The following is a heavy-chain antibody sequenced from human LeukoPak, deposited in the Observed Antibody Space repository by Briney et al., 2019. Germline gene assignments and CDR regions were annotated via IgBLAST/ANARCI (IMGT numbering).Heavy chain of an antibody. CDR1: GYSFTSYW. CDR3: ARPSPPLSPGRKSFYVSGWRDSYYYGMDV. J-gene: IGHJ6*02. CDR2: IDPSDSYT. V-gene: IGHV5-10-1*01. D-gene: IGHD3-10*01. Sequence: GESLKISCKASGYSFTSYWIAWVRQMPGKGLEWMGRIDPSDSYTKYCPSFEGHVTISADKSINTAYLQWSSLKASDSAMYYCARPSPPLSPGRKSFYVSGWRDSYYYGMDVWGQGTAVTVSS.